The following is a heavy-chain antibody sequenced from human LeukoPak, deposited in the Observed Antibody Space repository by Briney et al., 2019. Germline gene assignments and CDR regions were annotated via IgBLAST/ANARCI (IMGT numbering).Heavy chain of an antibody. V-gene: IGHV3-64*04. CDR2: ISSNGGST. CDR1: GFTFSSYA. Sequence: GGSLRLSCSASGFTFSSYAMYWVRQAPGKGLEYVSGISSNGGSTYYADSVKGRFTISRDNSKSTLYLQMNSLRVEDTAVYYCAKRDPRPFAFDIWGQGTMVAVSS. J-gene: IGHJ3*02. CDR3: AKRDPRPFAFDI.